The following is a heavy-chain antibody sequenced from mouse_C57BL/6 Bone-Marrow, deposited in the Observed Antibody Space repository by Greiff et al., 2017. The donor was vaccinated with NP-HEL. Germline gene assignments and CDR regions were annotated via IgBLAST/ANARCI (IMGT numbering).Heavy chain of an antibody. J-gene: IGHJ3*01. CDR1: GFTFSSYA. CDR2: ISDGGSYT. D-gene: IGHD2-3*01. CDR3: ARDALYDGPFAY. V-gene: IGHV5-4*01. Sequence: EVMLVESGGGLVKPGGSLKLSCAASGFTFSSYAMSWVRQTPEKRLEWVATISDGGSYTYYPDNVKGRFTISRDNAKNNLYLQMSHLKSEDTATYYCARDALYDGPFAYWGQGTLVTVSA.